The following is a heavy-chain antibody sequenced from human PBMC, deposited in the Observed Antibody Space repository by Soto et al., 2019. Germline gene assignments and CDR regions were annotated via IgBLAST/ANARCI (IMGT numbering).Heavy chain of an antibody. V-gene: IGHV3-21*01. CDR1: GFTFSSYS. Sequence: PGGSLRLSCAASGFTFSSYSMNWVRQAPGKGLEWVSSISSSSSYIYYADSVKGRFTISRDNAKNSLYLQMNSLRAEDTAVYYYARDETTVTTFRYFDLWGRGTLVTVSS. CDR3: ARDETTVTTFRYFDL. CDR2: ISSSSSYI. D-gene: IGHD4-17*01. J-gene: IGHJ2*01.